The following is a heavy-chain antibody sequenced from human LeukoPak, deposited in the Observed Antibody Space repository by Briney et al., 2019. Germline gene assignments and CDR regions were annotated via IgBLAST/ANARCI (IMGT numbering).Heavy chain of an antibody. CDR1: GFTFGDYA. Sequence: GGSLRLSCTASGFTFGDYAMSWVRQAPGKGLGWVSYISSSSSTIYYADSVKGRFTISRDNAKNSLYLQMNSLRAEDTAVYYCARASEKQQLDWNWFDPWGQGTLVTVSS. CDR3: ARASEKQQLDWNWFDP. D-gene: IGHD6-13*01. CDR2: ISSSSSTI. J-gene: IGHJ5*02. V-gene: IGHV3-48*01.